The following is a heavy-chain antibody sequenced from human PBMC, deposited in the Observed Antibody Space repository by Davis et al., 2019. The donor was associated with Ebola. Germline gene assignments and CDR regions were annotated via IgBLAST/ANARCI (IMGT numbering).Heavy chain of an antibody. CDR2: INPNNGAT. J-gene: IGHJ1*01. CDR3: ARVLLTTVTPRAEYFQH. CDR1: GYIFTGYY. V-gene: IGHV1-2*02. D-gene: IGHD4-17*01. Sequence: ASVKVSCKASGYIFTGYYMHWVRQAPGQGLEWMGWINPNNGATNYAQKFQGRVTMTRDTSISTASMELNSLRSDDTAVYYCARVLLTTVTPRAEYFQHWGQGTQVTVSS.